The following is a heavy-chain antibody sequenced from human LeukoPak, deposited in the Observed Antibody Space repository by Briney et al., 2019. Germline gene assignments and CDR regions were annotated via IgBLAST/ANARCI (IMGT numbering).Heavy chain of an antibody. V-gene: IGHV3-7*01. CDR3: AREEGFYGSGSFDY. CDR2: IKQDGSEK. Sequence: PGGSLRLSCAASGFTFSSYWMSWVRQAPGKGLEGVANIKQDGSEKYYVDSVKGRFTISRDNAKNSLYLQMNSLRAEDTAVYYCAREEGFYGSGSFDYWGQGTLVTVSS. D-gene: IGHD3-10*01. CDR1: GFTFSSYW. J-gene: IGHJ4*02.